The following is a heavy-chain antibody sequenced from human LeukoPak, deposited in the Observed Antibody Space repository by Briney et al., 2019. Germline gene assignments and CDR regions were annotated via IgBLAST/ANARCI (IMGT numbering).Heavy chain of an antibody. D-gene: IGHD3-10*01. J-gene: IGHJ2*01. CDR1: GGSISSGGYY. V-gene: IGHV4-31*03. CDR3: ARLAKGTMVRGVRYFDL. CDR2: IYYSGST. Sequence: SETLSLTCTVSGGSISSGGYYWSWIRQHPGKGLEWIGYIYYSGSTYYNPSLKSRVTISVDTSKNQFSLKLSSVTAADTAVYYCARLAKGTMVRGVRYFDLWGRGTLVTVSS.